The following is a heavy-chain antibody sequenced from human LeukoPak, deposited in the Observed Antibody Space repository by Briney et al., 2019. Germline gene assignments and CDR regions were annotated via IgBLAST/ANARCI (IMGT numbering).Heavy chain of an antibody. CDR3: ARDGIAARAGGPFDY. D-gene: IGHD6-6*01. CDR2: ISAYNGNT. J-gene: IGHJ4*02. CDR1: GYTFTSYG. V-gene: IGHV1-18*01. Sequence: ASVKASCKASGYTFTSYGISWVRQAPGQGLEWMGWISAYNGNTNYAQKLQGRVTMTTDTSTSTAYMELRSLRSDDTAVYYCARDGIAARAGGPFDYWGQGTLVTVSS.